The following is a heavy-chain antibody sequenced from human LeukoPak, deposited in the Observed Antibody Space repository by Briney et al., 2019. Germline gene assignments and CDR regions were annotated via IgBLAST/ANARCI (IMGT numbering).Heavy chain of an antibody. CDR3: AKGGAYGSGNYFDY. D-gene: IGHD3-10*01. CDR2: ISGGGSTT. CDR1: RFTFSSYG. V-gene: IGHV3-23*01. J-gene: IGHJ4*02. Sequence: PGGSLKLSCAASRFTFSSYGMSWVRQAPGKGLEWVASISGGGSTTYNTDAVKGRFTISRDYSKSTVSLQMSSLRVEDTAVYYCAKGGAYGSGNYFDYWGQGTLVTVSS.